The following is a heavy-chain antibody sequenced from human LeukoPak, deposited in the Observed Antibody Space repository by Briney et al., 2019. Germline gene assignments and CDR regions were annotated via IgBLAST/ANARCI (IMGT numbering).Heavy chain of an antibody. CDR3: ARAARSGSYYYYYGMDV. CDR1: GFTFSSYG. V-gene: IGHV3-33*01. D-gene: IGHD1-26*01. Sequence: GGSLRLSCAASGFTFSSYGMHWVRQAPGKGLEWVAVIWYDGSNKYYADSVKGRFTISRDNSKNTLYLQMNSLRAEDTAVYYCARAARSGSYYYYYGMDVWGQGTTVTVSS. J-gene: IGHJ6*02. CDR2: IWYDGSNK.